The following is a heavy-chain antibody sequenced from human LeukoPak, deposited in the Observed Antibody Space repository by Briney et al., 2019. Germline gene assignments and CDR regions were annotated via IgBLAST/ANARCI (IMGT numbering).Heavy chain of an antibody. D-gene: IGHD3-22*01. CDR1: GGSISSSSYH. CDR2: IYYSGST. J-gene: IGHJ5*02. Sequence: SETLSLTCTVSGGSISSSSYHWGWIRQPPGKGLEWIGSIYYSGSTYYNPSLKSRVTISVDTSKNQFSLKLSSVTAADTAVYYCARKYYYDSSGSNWFDPWGQGTLVTVSS. V-gene: IGHV4-39*01. CDR3: ARKYYYDSSGSNWFDP.